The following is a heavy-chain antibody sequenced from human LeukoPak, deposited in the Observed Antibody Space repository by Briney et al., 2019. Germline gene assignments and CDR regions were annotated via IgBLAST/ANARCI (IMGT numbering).Heavy chain of an antibody. V-gene: IGHV3-15*01. J-gene: IGHJ4*02. Sequence: GGSLRLSCAASGFTFRNAWMSWVRQAPGRGLEWVGRIKSNTDGGTTDYAAPVKGRFTVSRDDSKDTLYLQMNSLKTEDTAVYFCTAIGRYGSLFDYWGQGTLVTVSS. D-gene: IGHD1-26*01. CDR3: TAIGRYGSLFDY. CDR2: IKSNTDGGTT. CDR1: GFTFRNAW.